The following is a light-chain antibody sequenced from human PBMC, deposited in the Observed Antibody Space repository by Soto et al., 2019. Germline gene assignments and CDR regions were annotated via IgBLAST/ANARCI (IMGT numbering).Light chain of an antibody. CDR1: QSVSSN. J-gene: IGKJ2*01. V-gene: IGKV3-15*01. Sequence: EIVMTQSPATLSMSPGGRATLSCRANQSVSSNLAWYQQKPGQAPRLLIYGASTRATGIPARFSGGGSGTDFTLSISSLQSEDFAVYYCQQYDNWPPFTFGQGTTVEIK. CDR2: GAS. CDR3: QQYDNWPPFT.